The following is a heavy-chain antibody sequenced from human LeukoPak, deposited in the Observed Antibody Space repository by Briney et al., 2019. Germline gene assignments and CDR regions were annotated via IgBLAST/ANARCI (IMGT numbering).Heavy chain of an antibody. Sequence: GAAVTVSCTTSGYTFTTYSVTWVRQAPGQGLEWMGRISGDNGNTDYAQKFQGRVTMTTDIPTNTAYMEVRNLISDDTAVYFCARIWRDSAYWGQGTLVSVSS. CDR2: ISGDNGNT. CDR3: ARIWRDSAY. J-gene: IGHJ4*02. V-gene: IGHV1-18*04. D-gene: IGHD3-3*01. CDR1: GYTFTTYS.